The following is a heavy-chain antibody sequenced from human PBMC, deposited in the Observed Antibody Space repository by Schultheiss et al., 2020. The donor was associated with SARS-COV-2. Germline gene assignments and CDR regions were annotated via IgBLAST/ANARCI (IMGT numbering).Heavy chain of an antibody. Sequence: GGSLRLSCVASGFTFSSYEMSWVRQAPGKGLEWVSVIYSGGSTNYADSVKGRFTISRDNSKNTLYLQMNSLRAEDTAVYYCARGRDIVATLAPMDVWGQGTTVTVSS. D-gene: IGHD5-12*01. V-gene: IGHV3-53*01. J-gene: IGHJ6*02. CDR3: ARGRDIVATLAPMDV. CDR2: IYSGGST. CDR1: GFTFSSYE.